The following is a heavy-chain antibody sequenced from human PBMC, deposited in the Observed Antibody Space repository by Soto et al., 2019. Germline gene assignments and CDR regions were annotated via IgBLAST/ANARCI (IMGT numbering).Heavy chain of an antibody. Sequence: SLRLSCAASGFTFSNAWMSWVRQAPGKGLEWVGRIKSKTDCGTTDYAAPVKGRFTISRXXXXNXXXLXMXXLKTEDTAVYYCTTGYRWFDPWGQGTLVTVSS. CDR1: GFTFSNAW. V-gene: IGHV3-15*01. J-gene: IGHJ5*02. CDR2: IKSKTDCGTT. CDR3: TTGYRWFDP. D-gene: IGHD6-13*01.